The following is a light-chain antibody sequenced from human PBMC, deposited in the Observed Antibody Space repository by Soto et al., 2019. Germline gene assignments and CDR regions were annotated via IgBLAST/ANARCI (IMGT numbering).Light chain of an antibody. V-gene: IGLV2-14*01. CDR3: TSYTSSTTGV. CDR2: EVS. Sequence: QSVLTQPASVSGSPGQSITVSCTGTSSDIGASNYVSWYQQHPGKAPKLIISEVSNRPSGVSNRFSGSKSGSTASLTISGRQAEDEADYYCTSYTSSTTGVFGGGTKLTVL. CDR1: SSDIGASNY. J-gene: IGLJ3*02.